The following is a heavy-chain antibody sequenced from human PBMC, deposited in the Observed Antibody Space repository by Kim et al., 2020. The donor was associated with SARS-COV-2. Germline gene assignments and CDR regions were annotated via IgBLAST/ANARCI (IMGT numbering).Heavy chain of an antibody. CDR3: AQASGVGARGYYYYYGMDV. V-gene: IGHV3-23*01. CDR1: GFTFSSYA. D-gene: IGHD1-26*01. Sequence: GGSLRLSCAASGFTFSSYAMSWVRQAPGKGLEWVSAISGSGGSTYYADSVKGRFTISRDNSKNTLYLQMNSLRAEDTAVYYCAQASGVGARGYYYYYGMDVWGQGTTVTVSS. CDR2: ISGSGGST. J-gene: IGHJ6*02.